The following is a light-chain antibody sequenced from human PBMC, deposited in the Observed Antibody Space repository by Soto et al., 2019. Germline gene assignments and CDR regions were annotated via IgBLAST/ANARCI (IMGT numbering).Light chain of an antibody. CDR1: SGSIASNH. Sequence: NFMLTQPHSVSESPGKTVTISCTRSSGSIASNHVQWYQQRLGSAPATVIYEGNQRPSGVPDRFSGSTDGSSNSASLTISGLQTEDEADYYCQSYDSSIVVFGGGTKLTVL. CDR3: QSYDSSIVV. J-gene: IGLJ2*01. CDR2: EGN. V-gene: IGLV6-57*04.